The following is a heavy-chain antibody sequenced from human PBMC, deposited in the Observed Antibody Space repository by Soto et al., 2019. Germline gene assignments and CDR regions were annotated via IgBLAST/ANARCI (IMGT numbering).Heavy chain of an antibody. CDR1: GFSFRSYA. D-gene: IGHD1-26*01. CDR2: ISVGGGSI. V-gene: IGHV3-48*01. CDR3: VRDDKWAFDI. Sequence: EMKLVESGGGLVQPGRSRRVSCAASGFSFRSYAFNWVRQAPGTGLEWISYISVGGGSIFYAVSVKGRFTISRDDAKNSLNLQMNTLRAEDTALYFCVRDDKWAFDIWGQGTTVIVSS. J-gene: IGHJ3*02.